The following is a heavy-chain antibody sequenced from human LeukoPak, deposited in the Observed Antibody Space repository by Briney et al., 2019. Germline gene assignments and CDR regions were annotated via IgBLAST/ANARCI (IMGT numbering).Heavy chain of an antibody. J-gene: IGHJ4*02. V-gene: IGHV4-61*02. Sequence: SETLSLTCTVSGGSISSGSHYWNWIRQPAGKGLEWIGRIYASGSTNYNPSLKSRVTISEDTSNNQFSLKVSSVTAADTAVYYCATRRGGYYFDYWGQGTLVTVSS. CDR1: GGSISSGSHY. CDR2: IYASGST. D-gene: IGHD3-16*01. CDR3: ATRRGGYYFDY.